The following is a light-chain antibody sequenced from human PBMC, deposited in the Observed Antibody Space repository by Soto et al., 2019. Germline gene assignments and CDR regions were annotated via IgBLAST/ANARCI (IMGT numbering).Light chain of an antibody. CDR1: SGHSNYA. V-gene: IGLV4-69*01. Sequence: QLVLTQSPSASASLGASVKLTCTLSSGHSNYAIAWHQQQSEKGPRYLMKLNSDGSHSKGDGIPDRFSGSSSGAERYLTXXXXQXXXXXXYYCQTWGSGIVVFGGGTKLTVL. CDR2: LNSDGSH. CDR3: QTWGSGIVV. J-gene: IGLJ2*01.